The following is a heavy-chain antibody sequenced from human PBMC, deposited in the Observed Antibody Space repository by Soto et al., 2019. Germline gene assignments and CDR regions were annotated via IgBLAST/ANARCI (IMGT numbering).Heavy chain of an antibody. J-gene: IGHJ4*02. CDR3: ARGKLTSYYYDSSGYSY. V-gene: IGHV1-18*01. D-gene: IGHD3-22*01. CDR2: ISAYNGST. CDR1: GYTFTSYA. Sequence: ASVKASCKAPGYTFTSYAISWVRQAPGQGLERMGMISAYNGSTNYAQKFQGRVTMTRDTSTSTVYMELSSLRSEDTAVYYCARGKLTSYYYDSSGYSYWGQGTLVTVSS.